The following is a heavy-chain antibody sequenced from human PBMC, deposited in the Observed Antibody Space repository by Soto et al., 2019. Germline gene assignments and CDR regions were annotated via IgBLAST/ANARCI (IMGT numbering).Heavy chain of an antibody. V-gene: IGHV3-23*01. D-gene: IGHD3-22*01. J-gene: IGHJ4*02. Sequence: GGSLRLSCAASGFTFSSYAVSWVRQAPGKGPEWISSISGSGSTIYYADSVKGRFTISRDNSKNTLYLQMNSLIAEDTAVYYCAKVFYYDDNSGYYYFDYWGQGTLVTVSS. CDR3: AKVFYYDDNSGYYYFDY. CDR2: ISGSGSTI. CDR1: GFTFSSYA.